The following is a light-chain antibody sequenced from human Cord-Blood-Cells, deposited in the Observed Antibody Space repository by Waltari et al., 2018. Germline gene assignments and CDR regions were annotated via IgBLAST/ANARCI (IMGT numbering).Light chain of an antibody. V-gene: IGKV1-27*01. CDR2: SAS. CDR3: QQTYNAPPFT. J-gene: IGKJ4*01. CDR1: QGISSY. Sequence: DIQLTQSPSSLSASVGDRVTINCRVSQGISSYLNWYRQKPGKVPKLLIYSASNLQSGVSSRFSVRGSGTGLTVTMSSLHPQDVATYCGQQTYNAPPFTFGGGAKLEIK.